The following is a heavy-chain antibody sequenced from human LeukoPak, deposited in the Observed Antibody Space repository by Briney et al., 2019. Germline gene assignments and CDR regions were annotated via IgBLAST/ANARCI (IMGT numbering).Heavy chain of an antibody. V-gene: IGHV4-59*08. CDR2: IYYSGST. CDR1: GGSISSYY. J-gene: IGHJ4*02. Sequence: SETLSLTCTVSGGSISSYYWSWIRQPPGKGLGWIGYIYYSGSTNYNPSLKSRVTISVDTSKNQFSLKLSSVTAADTAVYYCARRCSGGSCNGPYFDYWGQGTLVTVSS. CDR3: ARRCSGGSCNGPYFDY. D-gene: IGHD2-15*01.